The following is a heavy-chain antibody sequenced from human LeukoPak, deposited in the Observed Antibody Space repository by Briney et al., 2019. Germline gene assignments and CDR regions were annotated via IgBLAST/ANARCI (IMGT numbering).Heavy chain of an antibody. J-gene: IGHJ4*02. D-gene: IGHD3-10*01. CDR2: IYYSGRA. V-gene: IGHV4-39*01. Sequence: PSETLSLTCTVSGVSISSSDYYWGWIRQPPGEGLEWIGSIYYSGRAYYNPPLKSRVTISEDTSKNQFSLKLSSVTAADTAVYYCARHGNYYGSGDDYWGQGTLVTVSS. CDR3: ARHGNYYGSGDDY. CDR1: GVSISSSDYY.